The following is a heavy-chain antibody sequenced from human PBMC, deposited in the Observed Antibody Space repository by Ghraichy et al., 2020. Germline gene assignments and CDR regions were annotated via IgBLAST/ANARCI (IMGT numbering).Heavy chain of an antibody. CDR1: GFTFRTYW. CDR2: IKQDGSEK. Sequence: LSLTCAASGFTFRTYWMSWVRQAPGKGLEWVANIKQDGSEKYYVDSVRGRFTISRDNAKNSLYLQMNSLRAEDTAVYYCARDVVLSGSYSTAFNIWGQGTMVTVS. D-gene: IGHD1-26*01. CDR3: ARDVVLSGSYSTAFNI. V-gene: IGHV3-7*01. J-gene: IGHJ3*02.